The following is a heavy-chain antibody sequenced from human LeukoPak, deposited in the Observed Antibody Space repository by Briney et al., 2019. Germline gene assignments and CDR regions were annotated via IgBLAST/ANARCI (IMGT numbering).Heavy chain of an antibody. CDR3: AKRQYSGSYYSPNWFDP. V-gene: IGHV3-23*01. CDR2: ISGSGGST. J-gene: IGHJ5*02. D-gene: IGHD1-26*01. Sequence: GGSLRLSCAASGFTFSSYAMSWVRQAPGKGLEWVSAISGSGGSTYYADSVKGRFTISRDNSKNTLYLQMNSLRAEDTAVYYCAKRQYSGSYYSPNWFDPWGQGTLVTVSS. CDR1: GFTFSSYA.